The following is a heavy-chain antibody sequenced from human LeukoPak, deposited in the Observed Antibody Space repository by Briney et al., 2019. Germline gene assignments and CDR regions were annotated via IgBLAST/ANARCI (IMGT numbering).Heavy chain of an antibody. CDR2: IGAGGTFT. CDR3: AEETPANTFVTVDC. CDR1: GFTFSSYA. V-gene: IGHV3-23*01. Sequence: GGSLRLSCTASGFTFSSYAMNWVRQAPGKGLEWVSGIGAGGTFTYYADSVKGRFTISRDNSRNTLYLQMNSLRAEDTAVYYCAEETPANTFVTVDCWGQGTLVTVSS. J-gene: IGHJ4*02. D-gene: IGHD1/OR15-1a*01.